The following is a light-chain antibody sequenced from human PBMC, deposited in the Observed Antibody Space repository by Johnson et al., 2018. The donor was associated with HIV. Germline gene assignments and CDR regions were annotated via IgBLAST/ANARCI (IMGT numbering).Light chain of an antibody. CDR3: GPWDASLSVNV. CDR2: DNN. CDR1: SSNIGNNY. V-gene: IGLV1-51*01. J-gene: IGLJ1*01. Sequence: QSVLSQPPSVSAAPGQKVTISCSGSSSNIGNNYVSWYQQLPGTAPKLLIYDNNKRPSGIPDRFSGSKSGTSATLGITGLQTGDEADYYCGPWDASLSVNVFGPGTKVTVL.